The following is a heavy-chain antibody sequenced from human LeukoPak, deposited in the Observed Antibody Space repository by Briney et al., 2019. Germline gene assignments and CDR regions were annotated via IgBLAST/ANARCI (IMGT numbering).Heavy chain of an antibody. CDR1: GFTFSSYG. J-gene: IGHJ1*01. CDR3: AKGMYIGSYLGSEYFRH. V-gene: IGHV3-30*02. Sequence: GGSLRLSCTATGFTFSSYGMHWVRQAPGKGLEWVAFIRYDGSNKYYADSVKGRFTISRDNSKNTLYLQMNSLRAEDTAVYYCAKGMYIGSYLGSEYFRHWGQGTLVTVSS. D-gene: IGHD1-26*01. CDR2: IRYDGSNK.